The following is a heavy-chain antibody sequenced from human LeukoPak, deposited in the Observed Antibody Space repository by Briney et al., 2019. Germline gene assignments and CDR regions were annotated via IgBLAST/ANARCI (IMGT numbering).Heavy chain of an antibody. CDR2: IYSAGSP. CDR1: GLTVSDSY. J-gene: IGHJ4*02. V-gene: IGHV3-53*01. D-gene: IGHD1-1*01. CDR3: ARGRSGSPGLFDS. Sequence: GGSLRLFCAASGLTVSDSYMNWVRQAPGKGLEWVSVIYSAGSPYYTDSVKGRFTISRDKSKNTLYLQMNSLRAEDTAVYYCARGRSGSPGLFDSWGQGTLVTVSS.